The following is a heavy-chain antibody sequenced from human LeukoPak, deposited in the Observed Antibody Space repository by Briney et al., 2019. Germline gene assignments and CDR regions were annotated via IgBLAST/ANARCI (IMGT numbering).Heavy chain of an antibody. CDR3: AKDRGGLRVGYFGY. CDR1: GFTFSSYA. CDR2: ISGSGGST. D-gene: IGHD1-26*01. V-gene: IGHV3-23*01. Sequence: GGSLRLSCAASGFTFSSYAMSWVRQAPGKGLEWVSAISGSGGSTYYADSVRGRFTISRDNSQNTLYLQMNSLRAEDTAVYYCAKDRGGLRVGYFGYWGQGTLVTVSS. J-gene: IGHJ4*02.